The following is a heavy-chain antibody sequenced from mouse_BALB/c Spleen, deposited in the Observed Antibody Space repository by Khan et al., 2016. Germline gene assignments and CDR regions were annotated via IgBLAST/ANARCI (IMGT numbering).Heavy chain of an antibody. V-gene: IGHV5-4*02. CDR2: ISDGGSYT. D-gene: IGHD1-1*01. J-gene: IGHJ3*01. Sequence: EVELVESGGGLVKPGGSLKLSCAASGFTFSDYYMYWVRQTPEKRLEWVATISDGGSYTYYPDSVKGRFTISRDNAKNNLYLQMSSLKSEDTAMYYCASALYGGSYGFAYWGQGTLVTVSA. CDR3: ASALYGGSYGFAY. CDR1: GFTFSDYY.